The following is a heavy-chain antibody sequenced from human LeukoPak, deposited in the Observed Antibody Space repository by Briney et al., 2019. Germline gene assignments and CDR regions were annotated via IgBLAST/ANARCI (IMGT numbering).Heavy chain of an antibody. CDR1: GFTFDDYG. D-gene: IGHD3-10*01. CDR2: INWNGGST. V-gene: IGHV3-20*04. J-gene: IGHJ6*03. CDR3: ARVSSGTGYYYYYMDV. Sequence: GGSLRLSCAASGFTFDDYGMSWVRHAPGKGLEWVSGINWNGGSTGYADSVKGRFTISRDNAKNSLYLQMNSLRAEDTALYYCARVSSGTGYYYYYMDVWGKGTTVTVSS.